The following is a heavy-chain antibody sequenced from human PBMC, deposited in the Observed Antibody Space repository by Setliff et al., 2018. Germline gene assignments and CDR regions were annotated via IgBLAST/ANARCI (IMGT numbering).Heavy chain of an antibody. J-gene: IGHJ6*03. V-gene: IGHV4-39*07. CDR2: IYHSGSS. Sequence: SETLSLTCTVSGGSISSRSYYWGWIRQPPGKGLEWIGSIYHSGSSYYNPSLRSRVTISVDTSKNQFSLILRSVTAADTAVYYCARDNRARHYMDVWGKGTTVTVSS. CDR3: ARDNRARHYMDV. D-gene: IGHD3-10*01. CDR1: GGSISSRSYY.